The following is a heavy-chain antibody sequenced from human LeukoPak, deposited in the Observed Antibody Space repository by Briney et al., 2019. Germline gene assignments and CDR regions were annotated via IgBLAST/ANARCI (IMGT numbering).Heavy chain of an antibody. J-gene: IGHJ6*02. CDR3: ARVPRYYDFWSGYYEAYYYYGMDV. Sequence: SETLSLTCTVSGGSISSYYWSWIRQPPGKGLEWIGYIYYSGSTNHNPSLKSRVTISVDTSKNQFSLKLSSVTAADTAVYYCARVPRYYDFWSGYYEAYYYYGMDVWGQGTTVTVSS. D-gene: IGHD3-3*01. CDR2: IYYSGST. V-gene: IGHV4-59*01. CDR1: GGSISSYY.